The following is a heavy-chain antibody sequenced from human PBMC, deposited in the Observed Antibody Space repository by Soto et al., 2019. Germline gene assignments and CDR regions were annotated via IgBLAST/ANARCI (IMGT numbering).Heavy chain of an antibody. V-gene: IGHV1-58*01. CDR2: IVVGSGDT. D-gene: IGHD6-13*01. CDR3: AATIIAAVGTGYYYGMDV. CDR1: GFTFSNSA. J-gene: IGHJ6*02. Sequence: SVKVSCKASGFTFSNSAVQWVRQARGQRLEWIGWIVVGSGDTNSAQKFQERATITRDMSTSTAYIELSSLRSEDTAVYYCAATIIAAVGTGYYYGMDVWGQGTTVTVSS.